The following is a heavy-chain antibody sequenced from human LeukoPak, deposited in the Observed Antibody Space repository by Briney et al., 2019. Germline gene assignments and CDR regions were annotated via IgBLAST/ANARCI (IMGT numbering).Heavy chain of an antibody. Sequence: TPSETLSLTCTVSGGSISRSTYYWGWMRQPPGMGLEWIGSIHYSGITYHKPALRSRVTMSVDTSKNQFSLKMSSVAAADTAVYYCTRHPDLGQREGFDIWGQGTVVTVSS. CDR1: GGSISRSTYY. CDR2: IHYSGIT. J-gene: IGHJ3*02. CDR3: TRHPDLGQREGFDI. V-gene: IGHV4-39*01. D-gene: IGHD6-25*01.